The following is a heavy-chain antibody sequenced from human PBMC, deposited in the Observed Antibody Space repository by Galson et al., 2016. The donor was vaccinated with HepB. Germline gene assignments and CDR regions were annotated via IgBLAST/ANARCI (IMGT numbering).Heavy chain of an antibody. CDR2: IYHSGST. J-gene: IGHJ6*02. Sequence: SETLSLTCAVSGSSIRSSNWWSWVRQPPGKGLEWIGEIYHSGSTNYNPSLKSRVAISVDKSKNQFSLKLNSVTAADTAVYYCARRKSTVTYYSYGMEAWGQGTTVTVSS. V-gene: IGHV4-4*02. CDR3: ARRKSTVTYYSYGMEA. CDR1: GSSIRSSNW. D-gene: IGHD4-17*01.